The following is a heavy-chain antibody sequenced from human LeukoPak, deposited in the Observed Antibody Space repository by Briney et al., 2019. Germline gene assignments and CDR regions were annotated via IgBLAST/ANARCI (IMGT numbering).Heavy chain of an antibody. V-gene: IGHV3-66*01. D-gene: IGHD4-17*01. CDR1: GFTVSSNY. CDR2: IYSDSGGST. Sequence: GGSLRLSCAASGFTVSSNYMSWVRQAPGKGLGWGSVIYSDSGGSTYYADSVKGRFTMSRDNSKNTLYLHMNSLRAEDTAVYYCARGFTHDYGDYFDYWGQGTLVTVSS. J-gene: IGHJ4*02. CDR3: ARGFTHDYGDYFDY.